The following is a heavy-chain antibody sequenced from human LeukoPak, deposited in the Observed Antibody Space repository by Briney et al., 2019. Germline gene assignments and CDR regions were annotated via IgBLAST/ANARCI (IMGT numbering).Heavy chain of an antibody. CDR1: GFTFSDYY. Sequence: PGGSLRLSCAASGFTFSDYYMSWIRQAPGKGLEWASYISSSGSTIYYADSVKGRFTISRDNAKNSLYLQMNSLTAEDTAEYYCARNKINTVTTGWYFDLWGRGTLVTVSS. CDR2: ISSSGSTI. V-gene: IGHV3-11*04. D-gene: IGHD4-17*01. J-gene: IGHJ2*01. CDR3: ARNKINTVTTGWYFDL.